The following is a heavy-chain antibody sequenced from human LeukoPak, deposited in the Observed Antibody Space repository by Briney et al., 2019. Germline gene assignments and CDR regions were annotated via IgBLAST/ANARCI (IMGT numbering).Heavy chain of an antibody. J-gene: IGHJ4*02. D-gene: IGHD6-6*01. V-gene: IGHV3-30*03. CDR1: EFTFSRHG. Sequence: GGSLRLSCAPSEFTFSRHGMHWVRQAPGKGLEWVTLISHDGKIKCDADSVKGRFTISRDNSKNTLYLQMNSLRAEDTAVYYCARELKSIAARRALDYWGQGTLVTVSS. CDR2: ISHDGKIK. CDR3: ARELKSIAARRALDY.